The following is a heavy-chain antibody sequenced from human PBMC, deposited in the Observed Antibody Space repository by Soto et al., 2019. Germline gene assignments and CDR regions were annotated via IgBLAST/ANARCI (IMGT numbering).Heavy chain of an antibody. CDR1: GFTFSNAW. D-gene: IGHD3-3*01. CDR2: IKSKTDGGTT. Sequence: PGGSLRLSCAASGFTFSNAWMSWVRQAPGKGLEWVGRIKSKTDGGTTDYAAPVKGRFTISRDDSKNTLYLQMNSLKTEDTAVYYCTTFLSGSGYCRVRPYTWGQGTLVTVSS. J-gene: IGHJ4*02. CDR3: TTFLSGSGYCRVRPYT. V-gene: IGHV3-15*01.